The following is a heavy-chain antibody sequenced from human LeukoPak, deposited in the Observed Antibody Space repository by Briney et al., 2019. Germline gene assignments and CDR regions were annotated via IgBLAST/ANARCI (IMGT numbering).Heavy chain of an antibody. V-gene: IGHV3-15*01. D-gene: IGHD3-10*01. J-gene: IGHJ3*02. Sequence: GGSLRLSCAASGFTFSNAWMSWVRQAPGKGLEWVGRIKSKTDGGTTDYAAPVKGRFTISRDDSKNTLYLQMNSLKTEDTAVYYCTTELPMVRGVPYGPLGVAFDIWGQGTMVTVSS. CDR1: GFTFSNAW. CDR2: IKSKTDGGTT. CDR3: TTELPMVRGVPYGPLGVAFDI.